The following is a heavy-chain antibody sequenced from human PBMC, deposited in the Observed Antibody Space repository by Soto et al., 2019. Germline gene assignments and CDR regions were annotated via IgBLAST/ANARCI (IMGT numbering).Heavy chain of an antibody. CDR1: GGSISSGGYY. CDR3: ARYPLAMYYFDY. J-gene: IGHJ4*02. Sequence: KPSETLSLTCTVSGGSISSGGYYWSWIRQHPGKGLEWIGYSYYSGSTYYNPSLKSRVTISVDTSKNQFSLKLSSVTAAATAVYYCARYPLAMYYFDYWGQGTLVTVSS. D-gene: IGHD3-3*02. V-gene: IGHV4-31*03. CDR2: SYYSGST.